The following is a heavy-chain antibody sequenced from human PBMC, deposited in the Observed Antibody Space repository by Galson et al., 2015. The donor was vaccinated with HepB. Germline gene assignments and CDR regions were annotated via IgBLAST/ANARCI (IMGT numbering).Heavy chain of an antibody. V-gene: IGHV1-46*04. CDR1: GYTFTSYY. Sequence: SVKVSCKASGYTFTSYYMHWVRQAPGQGLEWMGIISPSGGSTSYAQKLQGRVTMTRDTSTSTVYMELSSLRSEDTAVYYCARAEKITMVRGVIDYWGQGTLVTVSS. CDR3: ARAEKITMVRGVIDY. J-gene: IGHJ4*02. CDR2: ISPSGGST. D-gene: IGHD3-10*01.